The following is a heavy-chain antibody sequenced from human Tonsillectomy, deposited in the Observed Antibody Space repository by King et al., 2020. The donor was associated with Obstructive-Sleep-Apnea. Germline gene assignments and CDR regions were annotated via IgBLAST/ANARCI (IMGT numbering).Heavy chain of an antibody. CDR2: IYYSGST. J-gene: IGHJ4*02. Sequence: VQLQESGPGLVKPSETLSLTCTVSGGSISSYYWSWIRQPPGKGLEWIGYIYYSGSTNYNPCLKSRVTISVDTSKNQFSLKLSSVTPAATAVYYCANYGSGYVISLDYWGQGTLVTVSS. V-gene: IGHV4-59*08. CDR3: ANYGSGYVISLDY. D-gene: IGHD3-10*01. CDR1: GGSISSYY.